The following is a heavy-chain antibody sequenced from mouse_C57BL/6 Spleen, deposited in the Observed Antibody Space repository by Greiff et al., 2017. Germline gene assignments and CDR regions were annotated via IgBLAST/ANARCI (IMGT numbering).Heavy chain of an antibody. D-gene: IGHD1-1*01. J-gene: IGHJ1*03. Sequence: EVQLQQSGTVLARPGASVKMSCKTSGYTFTSYWMHWVKQRPGQGLEWIGTIYPGNSYTGYHQKFKGKANLTAVTSASTAYMELSSLTNEDAAVYYCTRVYYYGSSYVRWYFDVWGTGTTVTVSS. V-gene: IGHV1-5*01. CDR3: TRVYYYGSSYVRWYFDV. CDR2: IYPGNSYT. CDR1: GYTFTSYW.